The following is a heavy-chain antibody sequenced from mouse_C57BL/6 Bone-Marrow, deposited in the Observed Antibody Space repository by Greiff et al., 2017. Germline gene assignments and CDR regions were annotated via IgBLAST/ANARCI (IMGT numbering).Heavy chain of an antibody. Sequence: DQLQQSGPELVKPGASVKMSCKASGYTFTDYNMHWVKQSHGKSLEWIGYIDPNNGGTSYNQKIKGKATLTVNKSSSTAYMELRSLTSEDSAVYYCARGNYGAMDYWGQGTSVTVSS. CDR2: IDPNNGGT. D-gene: IGHD2-1*01. CDR3: ARGNYGAMDY. V-gene: IGHV1-22*01. J-gene: IGHJ4*01. CDR1: GYTFTDYN.